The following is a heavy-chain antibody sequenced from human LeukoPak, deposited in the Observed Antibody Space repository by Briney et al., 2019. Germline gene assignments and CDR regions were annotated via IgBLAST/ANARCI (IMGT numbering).Heavy chain of an antibody. J-gene: IGHJ3*02. CDR2: IRYDGSNK. V-gene: IGHV3-30*02. D-gene: IGHD3-10*01. CDR3: ARGPLELLWFGADAFDI. CDR1: GFTFSSYG. Sequence: PGGSLRLSCAASGFTFSSYGMHWVRQAPGKGLEWVAFIRYDGSNKYYADSVKGRFTISRDNSKNTLYLQMNSLRAEDTAVYYCARGPLELLWFGADAFDIWGQGTMVTVSS.